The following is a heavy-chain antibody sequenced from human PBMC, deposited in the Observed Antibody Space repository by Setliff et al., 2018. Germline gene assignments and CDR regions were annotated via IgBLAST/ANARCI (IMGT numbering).Heavy chain of an antibody. CDR2: IYSGDRNT. V-gene: IGHV3-23*03. Sequence: GGSLRLSCAASGFTFSTYAMSWVRQAPGKGLEWVSTIYSGDRNTFYTDSVKGRFTIFRDGSKNTLYLQMTSLRAEDTAVYFCARDPGFHSGTWCLGDWGQGTQVTVSS. CDR1: GFTFSTYA. CDR3: ARDPGFHSGTWCLGD. J-gene: IGHJ4*02. D-gene: IGHD2-8*01.